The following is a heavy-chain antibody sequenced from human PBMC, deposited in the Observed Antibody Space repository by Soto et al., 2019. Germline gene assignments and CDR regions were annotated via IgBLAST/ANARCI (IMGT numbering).Heavy chain of an antibody. V-gene: IGHV3-30-3*01. CDR2: ISDDGSNT. J-gene: IGHJ4*02. CDR3: AREVYYDFWSGFNTHPYYFDD. CDR1: GFTFSKYT. D-gene: IGHD3-3*01. Sequence: QVQLVESGGGVAQPGRSLRLSCAASGFTFSKYTMHWVRQAPGKGLEWVAAISDDGSNTYYADSVKGRFTISRDNSKNTLYLQMNSLSNEDTAVHYCAREVYYDFWSGFNTHPYYFDDWGQGTLVTVSS.